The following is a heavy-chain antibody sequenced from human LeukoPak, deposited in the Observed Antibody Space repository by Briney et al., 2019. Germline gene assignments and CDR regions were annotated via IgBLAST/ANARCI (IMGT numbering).Heavy chain of an antibody. D-gene: IGHD3-22*01. V-gene: IGHV3-21*01. J-gene: IGHJ6*03. CDR2: ISSTSTFI. Sequence: GGSLRLSCAASGFTFSRYSMNWVRQVPGKGLEWVASISSTSTFIYSADSVKGRFTISRDTAKNSLFLQMNSLRAEDTAIYYCARDYFDSSDYPQTYYYYYMDVWGKGTTVTVSS. CDR3: ARDYFDSSDYPQTYYYYYMDV. CDR1: GFTFSRYS.